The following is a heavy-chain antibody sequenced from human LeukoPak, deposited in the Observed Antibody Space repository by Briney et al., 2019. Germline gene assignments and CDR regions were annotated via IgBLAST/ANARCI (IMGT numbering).Heavy chain of an antibody. CDR3: ARDQPRQGFWSGYYYMDV. Sequence: RTGGSLRLSCAASGFTFSSYWMNWVRQAPGKGLEWVANIKQDGSEKYYVDSVKGRFTISRDNAKNSLYLQMNSLRAEDTAVYYCARDQPRQGFWSGYYYMDVWGKGTTVTVSS. CDR2: IKQDGSEK. D-gene: IGHD3-3*01. V-gene: IGHV3-7*01. CDR1: GFTFSSYW. J-gene: IGHJ6*03.